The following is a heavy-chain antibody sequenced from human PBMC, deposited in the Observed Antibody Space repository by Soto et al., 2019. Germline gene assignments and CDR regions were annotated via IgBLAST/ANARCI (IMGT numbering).Heavy chain of an antibody. J-gene: IGHJ6*02. CDR2: IIPFIRAS. CDR1: GDTFGSYA. V-gene: IGHV1-69*19. D-gene: IGHD3-10*01. CDR3: AMNLRYFTSGSFFRGRAV. Sequence: QVLLVQSGAEVKKPGSSLKVSCKTSGDTFGSYAISWVRQAPGQGLEWMGGIIPFIRASNYAQKFQGRDTITADESTTTVHMDLSSLAIEDTAVYFSAMNLRYFTSGSFFRGRAVWGQGTTVTVSS.